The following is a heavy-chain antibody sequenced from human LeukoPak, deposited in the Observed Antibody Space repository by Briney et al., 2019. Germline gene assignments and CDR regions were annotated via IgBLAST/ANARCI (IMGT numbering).Heavy chain of an antibody. CDR2: VSYDRNNK. V-gene: IGHV3-30-3*01. Sequence: PGGSLRLSCAASGFTLSSFAMHWVRQAPGKGLEWVAIVSYDRNNKYYADSVKGRFTISRDNSKNTLYLQMDSLRAEDTTVYYCAREPPTYYYDSNGYYLNFFDSWGQGTLVTVSS. CDR1: GFTLSSFA. J-gene: IGHJ4*02. D-gene: IGHD3-22*01. CDR3: AREPPTYYYDSNGYYLNFFDS.